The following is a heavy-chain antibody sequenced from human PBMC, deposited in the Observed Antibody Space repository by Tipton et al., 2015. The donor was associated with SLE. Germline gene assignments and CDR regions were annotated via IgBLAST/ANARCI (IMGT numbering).Heavy chain of an antibody. CDR3: ASFEVRGVTPFQNP. CDR1: GGSISSSSYY. J-gene: IGHJ5*02. D-gene: IGHD3-10*01. CDR2: IYYSGST. Sequence: TLSLTCTVSGGSISSSSYYWGWIRQHPGKGLEWIGYIYYSGSTYYNPSLKSRVTISVDTSKNQFSLKLSSVTAADTAVYYCASFEVRGVTPFQNPWGHGTLVTVSS. V-gene: IGHV4-31*03.